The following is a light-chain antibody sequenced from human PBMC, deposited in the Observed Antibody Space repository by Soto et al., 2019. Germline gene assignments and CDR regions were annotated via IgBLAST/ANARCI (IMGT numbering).Light chain of an antibody. J-gene: IGKJ4*01. CDR1: QGISNY. V-gene: IGKV1-27*01. CDR2: AAS. CDR3: QKYNSAPPLT. Sequence: DIQMTQSPSSLSASVGDRVTITCRASQGISNYLAWYQQKPGKVPKLLIYAASTLQSGVPARFSGSGSGTDFTLTISSLQPEDVATYYCQKYNSAPPLTFGGGTKVEIK.